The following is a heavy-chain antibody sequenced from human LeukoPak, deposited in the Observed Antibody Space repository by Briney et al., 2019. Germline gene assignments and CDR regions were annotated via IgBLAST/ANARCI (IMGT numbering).Heavy chain of an antibody. CDR1: GFTFSSYG. J-gene: IGHJ4*02. V-gene: IGHV3-33*01. CDR2: IWYDGSNK. D-gene: IGHD3-22*01. Sequence: GGSLRLSYAASGFTFSSYGMHWVRQAPGKGLEWVAVIWYDGSNKYYADSVKGRFTITRDNSKNTLYLQMNSLRAEDTAVYYCARSYYYDSSHTVGYWGQGTLVTVSS. CDR3: ARSYYYDSSHTVGY.